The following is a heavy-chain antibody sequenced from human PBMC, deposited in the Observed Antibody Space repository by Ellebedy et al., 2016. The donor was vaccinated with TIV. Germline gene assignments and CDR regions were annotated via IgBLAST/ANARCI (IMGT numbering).Heavy chain of an antibody. CDR3: TMWIYGDPPWAH. CDR2: IKSKADGETV. D-gene: IGHD2/OR15-2a*01. CDR1: GFTFSKAW. Sequence: PGGSLRLSCAASGFTFSKAWLSWVRQGPGKGLEWVGRIKSKADGETVAYTGPVKGRLTISRDDSKNMLYLQINSLKFDDAGVYYCTMWIYGDPPWAHWGQGTLVTVSS. J-gene: IGHJ4*02. V-gene: IGHV3-15*01.